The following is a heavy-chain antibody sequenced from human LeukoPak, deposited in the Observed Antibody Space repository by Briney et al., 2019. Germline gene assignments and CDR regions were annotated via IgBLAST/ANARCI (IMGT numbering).Heavy chain of an antibody. CDR1: GFTFSSYA. J-gene: IGHJ4*02. CDR3: APRGGNLLNLVDY. D-gene: IGHD3-16*01. V-gene: IGHV3-23*01. CDR2: ISGSGGST. Sequence: GRSLRLSCAASGFTFSSYAMSWVRQAPGKGLEWVSAISGSGGSTYYADSVKGRSTISRDNSKNTLYLQMNSLRAEDTAVYYCAPRGGNLLNLVDYWGQGTLVTVSS.